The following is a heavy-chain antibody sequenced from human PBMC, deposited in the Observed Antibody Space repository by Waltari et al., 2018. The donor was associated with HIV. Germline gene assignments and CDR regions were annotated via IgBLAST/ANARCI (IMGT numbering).Heavy chain of an antibody. J-gene: IGHJ6*02. V-gene: IGHV3-15*01. Sequence: EVQLVESGGGLVKPGGSLRLSCAASGFTFSNAWMSWVRQAPGKGLEWVGRIKSKTDGGTTDYAAPVKGRFTISRDDSKNTLYLQMNSLKTEDTAVYYCTTGPCWSGYYYYYGMDVWGQGTTVTVYS. CDR2: IKSKTDGGTT. CDR1: GFTFSNAW. D-gene: IGHD3-3*01. CDR3: TTGPCWSGYYYYYGMDV.